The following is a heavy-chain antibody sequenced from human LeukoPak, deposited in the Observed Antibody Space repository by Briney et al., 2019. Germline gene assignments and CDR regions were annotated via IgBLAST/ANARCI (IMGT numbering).Heavy chain of an antibody. CDR1: GFTFSSYE. Sequence: GGSLRLSCAASGFTFSSYEMNWVRQAPGKGLEWVSYISSSGSTIYYADSVKGRFTISGDNAKNSLYLQMNSLRAEDTAVYYCARVRGAYYHAFDIWGQGTMVTVSS. D-gene: IGHD3-22*01. J-gene: IGHJ3*02. CDR2: ISSSGSTI. CDR3: ARVRGAYYHAFDI. V-gene: IGHV3-48*03.